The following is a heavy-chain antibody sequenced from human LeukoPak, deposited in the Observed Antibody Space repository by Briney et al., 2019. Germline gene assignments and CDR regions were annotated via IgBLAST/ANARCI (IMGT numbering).Heavy chain of an antibody. CDR1: GYYFSRYW. CDR3: ARGLGAPDS. CDR2: VRQDGREK. D-gene: IGHD1-26*01. J-gene: IGHJ5*01. Sequence: GGSLRLSCAASGYYFSRYWMSWVRQAPGKGLEWVANVRQDGREKHCVDSVKGRFTISRDNAKNSVYLQMNSLRVEDTAVYYCARGLGAPDSWGHGTLVTVSS. V-gene: IGHV3-7*01.